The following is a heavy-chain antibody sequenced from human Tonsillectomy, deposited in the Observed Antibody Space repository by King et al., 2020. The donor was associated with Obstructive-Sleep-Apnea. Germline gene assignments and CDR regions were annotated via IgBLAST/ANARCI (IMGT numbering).Heavy chain of an antibody. CDR2: ISYDGKNK. CDR3: AKVSGDSSSWAYFDY. Sequence: QVQLVESGGGVVQPGRSLRLTCAASGFTFSSYGMHWVRQSPGKGLEWVALISYDGKNKYYVDSVKGRFTISRDDSKSTLYLQMNSLRTEDTAVYYCAKVSGDSSSWAYFDYWGQGTLVTVSS. V-gene: IGHV3-30*18. D-gene: IGHD6-13*01. CDR1: GFTFSSYG. J-gene: IGHJ4*02.